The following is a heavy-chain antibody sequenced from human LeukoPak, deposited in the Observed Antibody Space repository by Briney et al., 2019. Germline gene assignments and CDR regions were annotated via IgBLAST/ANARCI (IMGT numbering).Heavy chain of an antibody. D-gene: IGHD4-17*01. CDR2: IYYSGST. CDR1: GGSISSSTYY. J-gene: IGHJ4*02. Sequence: SETLSLTCTVSGGSISSSTYYWGWIRRPPGKGLEWIGSIYYSGSTNYNPSLKSRVTISVDTSKNQFSLKLSSVTAADTAVYYCARKGYGDYYFDYWGQGTLVTVSS. V-gene: IGHV4-39*07. CDR3: ARKGYGDYYFDY.